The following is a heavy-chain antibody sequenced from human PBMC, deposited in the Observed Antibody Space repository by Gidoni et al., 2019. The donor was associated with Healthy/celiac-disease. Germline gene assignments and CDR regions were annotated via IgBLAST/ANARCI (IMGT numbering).Heavy chain of an antibody. CDR1: GGSFSGYY. CDR2: INHSGST. V-gene: IGHV4-34*01. J-gene: IGHJ6*02. CDR3: ARGRSPSLLEWSSGHYYYYGMDV. D-gene: IGHD3-3*01. Sequence: QVQLQQWGAGLLKPSETLSLTCPVYGGSFSGYYWSWIRQPPGKGLEWIGEINHSGSTNYNPSLKSRVTISVDTSKNQFSLKLSSVTAADTAVYYCARGRSPSLLEWSSGHYYYYGMDVWGQGTTVTVSS.